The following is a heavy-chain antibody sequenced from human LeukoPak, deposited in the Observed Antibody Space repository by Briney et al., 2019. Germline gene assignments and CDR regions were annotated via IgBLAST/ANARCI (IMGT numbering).Heavy chain of an antibody. J-gene: IGHJ6*02. CDR2: ISYDGSNK. CDR3: AKKSSLSRDGYNSVEYGMDV. V-gene: IGHV3-30-3*02. D-gene: IGHD5-24*01. CDR1: GFTFSSYA. Sequence: GGSLRLSCAASGFTFSSYAMHWVRQAPGKGLEWVAVISYDGSNKYYADSVKGRFTISRDNSKNTLYLQMNSLRAEDTAVYYCAKKSSLSRDGYNSVEYGMDVWGQGTTVTVSS.